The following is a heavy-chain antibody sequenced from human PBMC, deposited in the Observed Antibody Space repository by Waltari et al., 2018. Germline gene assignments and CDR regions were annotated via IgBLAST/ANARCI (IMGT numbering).Heavy chain of an antibody. CDR2: INHSGST. CDR1: GGSFRGYY. D-gene: IGHD6-13*01. V-gene: IGHV4-34*01. J-gene: IGHJ5*02. CDR3: ARLRGSSSWRNNWFDP. Sequence: QVQLQQWGAGLLKPSETLSLTCAVYGGSFRGYYWSWIRQPPGKGLEWIGEINHSGSTNYNPSLKSRVTISVDTSKNQFSLKLSSVTAADTAVYYCARLRGSSSWRNNWFDPWGQGTLVTVSS.